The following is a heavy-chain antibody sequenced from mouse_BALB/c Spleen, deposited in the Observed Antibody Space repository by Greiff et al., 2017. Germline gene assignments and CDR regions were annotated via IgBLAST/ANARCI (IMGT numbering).Heavy chain of an antibody. CDR1: GYSFTSYW. J-gene: IGHJ2*01. V-gene: IGHV1-5*01. Sequence: EVQGVESGTVLARPGASVKMSCKASGYSFTSYWMHWVKQRPGQGLEWIGAIYPGNSDTSYNQKFKGKAKLTAVTSTSTAYMELSSLTNEDSAVYYCTRSTMITTAFDYWGQGTTLTVSS. CDR2: IYPGNSDT. D-gene: IGHD2-4*01. CDR3: TRSTMITTAFDY.